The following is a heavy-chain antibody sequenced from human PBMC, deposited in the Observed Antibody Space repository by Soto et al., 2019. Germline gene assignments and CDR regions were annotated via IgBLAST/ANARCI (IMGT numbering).Heavy chain of an antibody. CDR1: GGSISSYY. J-gene: IGHJ6*03. CDR2: IYYSGST. Sequence: PSETLSLTCTVSGGSISSYYWSWIRQPPGKGLEWIGYIYYSGSTNYNPSLKSRVTISVDTSKNQFSLKLSSVTAADTAVYYCARMVYYYYMAVWGKGTTVTVSS. CDR3: ARMVYYYYMAV. D-gene: IGHD2-15*01. V-gene: IGHV4-59*01.